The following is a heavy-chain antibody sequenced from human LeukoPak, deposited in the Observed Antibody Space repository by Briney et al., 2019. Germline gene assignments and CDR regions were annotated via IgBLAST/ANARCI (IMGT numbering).Heavy chain of an antibody. V-gene: IGHV3-48*02. D-gene: IGHD6-13*01. CDR1: GFTFSSYS. CDR2: ISSSSSTI. J-gene: IGHJ4*02. Sequence: GRSLRLSCAASGFTFSSYSMNWVRQAPGKGLEWVSYISSSSSTIYYADSVKGRFTISRDNAKNSLYLQMNSLRDEDTAVYYCARDRYAIAAALNDYWGQGTLVTVSS. CDR3: ARDRYAIAAALNDY.